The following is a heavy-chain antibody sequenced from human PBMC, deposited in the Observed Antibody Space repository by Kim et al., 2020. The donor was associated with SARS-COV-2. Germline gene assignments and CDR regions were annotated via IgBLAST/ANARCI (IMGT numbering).Heavy chain of an antibody. CDR3: ARGPANLAY. CDR2: WYS. V-gene: IGHV6-1*01. J-gene: IGHJ4*02. Sequence: WYSRYAPSVKSRITINADTSKNQFSLQLNSVTPDDTAVYYCARGPANLAYWGQGTLVTVSS.